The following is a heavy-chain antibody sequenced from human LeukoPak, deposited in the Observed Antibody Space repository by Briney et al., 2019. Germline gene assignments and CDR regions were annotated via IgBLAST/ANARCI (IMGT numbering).Heavy chain of an antibody. CDR2: INPNSGGT. CDR3: ARDTGRYCGYDYDC. CDR1: GCTFTGYS. Sequence: GASVNVSFKASGCTFTGYSMHWLRQAPGQGLEWMGWINPNSGGTNYAQKFQGRVTMTRDTSISTAYMELSRLRSDDTAVYYCARDTGRYCGYDYDCWGQGNLVTAS. V-gene: IGHV1-2*02. J-gene: IGHJ4*02. D-gene: IGHD5-12*01.